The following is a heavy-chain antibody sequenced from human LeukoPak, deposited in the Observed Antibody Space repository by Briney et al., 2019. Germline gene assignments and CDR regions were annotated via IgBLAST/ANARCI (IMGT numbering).Heavy chain of an antibody. J-gene: IGHJ4*02. V-gene: IGHV3-7*01. Sequence: GGSLRLSCAASGFTFSSYWMSWVRQAPGKGLEWVANIKQDGSKKYYVDSVKGRFTISRDNSKNSLYLQMNSLRAEDTAVYYCERGSSSWNYYFDYWGQGTLVTVCS. D-gene: IGHD6-13*01. CDR3: ERGSSSWNYYFDY. CDR1: GFTFSSYW. CDR2: IKQDGSKK.